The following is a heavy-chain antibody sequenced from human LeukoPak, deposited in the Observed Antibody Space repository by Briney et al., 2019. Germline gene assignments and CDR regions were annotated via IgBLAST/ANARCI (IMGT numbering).Heavy chain of an antibody. Sequence: GRSLRLSCAASGFTFSSYGMNWVRQAPGKGLEWVSNIKQDGSEKYYVDSVKGRFTISRDNAKNSLYLQIDSLRAEDTAVYYCARDRRSVLAGNYWGQGTLVTVSS. J-gene: IGHJ4*02. CDR1: GFTFSSYG. CDR3: ARDRRSVLAGNY. V-gene: IGHV3-7*03. D-gene: IGHD6-13*01. CDR2: IKQDGSEK.